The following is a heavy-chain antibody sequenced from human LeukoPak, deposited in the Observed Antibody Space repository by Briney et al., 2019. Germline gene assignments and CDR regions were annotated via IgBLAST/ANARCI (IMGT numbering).Heavy chain of an antibody. Sequence: SETLSLTCTVSGGSMSTYYWSWIRQPPGKGLEWIGYLYDSGSTNYNPPLKSRVTISVDTSKNQFFLKVSSVTAADTAVYYCARHGSSWSFDFWGQGTLVTVSS. CDR1: GGSMSTYY. J-gene: IGHJ4*02. CDR3: ARHGSSWSFDF. V-gene: IGHV4-59*08. D-gene: IGHD6-13*01. CDR2: LYDSGST.